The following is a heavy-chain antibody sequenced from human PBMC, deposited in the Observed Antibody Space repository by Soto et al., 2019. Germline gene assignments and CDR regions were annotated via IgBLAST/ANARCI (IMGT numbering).Heavy chain of an antibody. CDR1: GFTFSNFA. CDR3: ANPIPKTGTTFGF. V-gene: IGHV3-23*01. Sequence: PGGSLRLSCVASGFTFSNFAMAWVRQAPGEGLEWVSAISGSGEDTFYADSMKGRFTISRDNSKDTLYLQINSLRAEDTAVYYCANPIPKTGTTFGFWGQGTLVTVSS. D-gene: IGHD1-1*01. J-gene: IGHJ4*02. CDR2: ISGSGEDT.